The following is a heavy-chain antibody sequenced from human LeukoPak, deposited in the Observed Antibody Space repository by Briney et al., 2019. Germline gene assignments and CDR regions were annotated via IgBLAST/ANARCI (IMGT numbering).Heavy chain of an antibody. CDR1: GGSISSSSYY. CDR2: IYYSGST. J-gene: IGHJ4*02. V-gene: IGHV4-39*01. D-gene: IGHD2-21*01. Sequence: SETLSLTCTVSGGSISSSSYYWGWIRQXXXXXLEWIGSIYYSGSTYYNPSLKSRVTISVDTSKNQFSLKLSSVTAADTAVYYCARRGYSATDYWGQGTLVTVSS. CDR3: ARRGYSATDY.